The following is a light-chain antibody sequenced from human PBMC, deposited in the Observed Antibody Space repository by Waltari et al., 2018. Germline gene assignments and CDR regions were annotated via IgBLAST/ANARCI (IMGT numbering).Light chain of an antibody. CDR3: QQYNNWPL. CDR2: GAA. V-gene: IGKV3-15*01. CDR1: QSVSSN. Sequence: EIVMTPSTATLSLSPGARATRSRRASQSVSSNLPWDQQKPGQAPGLLIYGAATRATGIPARFSGSRSGTEFTLTISSLQSEDFAVYYCQQYNNWPLFGQGTKLEIK. J-gene: IGKJ2*01.